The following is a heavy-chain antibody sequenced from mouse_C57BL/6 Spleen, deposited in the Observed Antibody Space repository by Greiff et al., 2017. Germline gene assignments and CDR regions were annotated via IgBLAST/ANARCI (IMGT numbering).Heavy chain of an antibody. CDR3: AKDDYDREAWFAY. D-gene: IGHD2-4*01. Sequence: VQLQQSGPELVKPGASVKISCKASGYSFTGYYMNWVKQSPEKSLEWIGEINPSTGGTTYNQKFKAKATLTVDKSSSTAYMQLKSLTSEDSAVYYCAKDDYDREAWFAYWGQGTLVTVSA. J-gene: IGHJ3*01. CDR1: GYSFTGYY. V-gene: IGHV1-42*01. CDR2: INPSTGGT.